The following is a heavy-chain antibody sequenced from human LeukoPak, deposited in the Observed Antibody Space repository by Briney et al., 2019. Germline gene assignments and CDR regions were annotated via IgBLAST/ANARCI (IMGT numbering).Heavy chain of an antibody. CDR1: GGSFSGYY. CDR3: AREGYYYGMDV. V-gene: IGHV4-34*01. CDR2: INHSGSA. J-gene: IGHJ6*02. Sequence: SETLSLTCAVYGGSFSGYYWSWIRHPPGKGLEWIGEINHSGSANYNPSLKSRVTISVDTSKNQFSLKLSSVTAADTAVYYCAREGYYYGMDVWGQGTTVTVSS.